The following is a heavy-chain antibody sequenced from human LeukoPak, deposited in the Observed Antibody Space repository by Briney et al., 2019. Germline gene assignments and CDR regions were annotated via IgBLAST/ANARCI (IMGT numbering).Heavy chain of an antibody. V-gene: IGHV1-69*13. CDR3: ARSSGYYNSFYYGMDV. CDR2: IILIFGTA. D-gene: IGHD3-9*01. J-gene: IGHJ6*02. CDR1: GGTFSSYA. Sequence: SVKVSCTASGGTFSSYAISWVRQAPGQGLEWMGGIILIFGTANYAQKFQGRVTITADESTSTAYMELSSLRSEDTAVYYCARSSGYYNSFYYGMDVWGQGTTVTVSS.